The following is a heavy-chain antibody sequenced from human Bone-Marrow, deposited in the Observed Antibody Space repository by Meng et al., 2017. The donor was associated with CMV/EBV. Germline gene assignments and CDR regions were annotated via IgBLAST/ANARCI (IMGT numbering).Heavy chain of an antibody. D-gene: IGHD2-2*01. Sequence: SETLSLTCAVYGGSFSGYYWSWIRQPPGKGLEWIGEINHSGSTYYNPSLKSRVTISVDTSKNQFSLKLSSVTAADTAVYYCRTYQLLNAFDIWGQGTMVTVSS. CDR2: INHSGST. J-gene: IGHJ3*02. CDR3: RTYQLLNAFDI. CDR1: GGSFSGYY. V-gene: IGHV4-34*01.